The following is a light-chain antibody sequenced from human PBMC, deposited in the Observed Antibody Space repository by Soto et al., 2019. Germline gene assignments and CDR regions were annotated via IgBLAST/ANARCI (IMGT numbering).Light chain of an antibody. Sequence: EIVLTQSPATLSLSPGERVTLSCRASQSVSSYLAWYQQKPSQAPRLLIYDASNRATGIPARFSGSGSGTDFTLTISSLEPEDFAVYYCQQRSNWPLTFGGGTKVEIK. CDR1: QSVSSY. V-gene: IGKV3-11*01. CDR3: QQRSNWPLT. CDR2: DAS. J-gene: IGKJ4*01.